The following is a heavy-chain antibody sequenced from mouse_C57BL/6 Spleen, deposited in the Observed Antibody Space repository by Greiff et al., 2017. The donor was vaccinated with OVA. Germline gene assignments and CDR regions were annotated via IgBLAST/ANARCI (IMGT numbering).Heavy chain of an antibody. CDR1: GYTFTSYW. J-gene: IGHJ1*03. D-gene: IGHD2-3*01. V-gene: IGHV1-69*01. CDR3: ARRDGYYWYFDV. CDR2: IDPSDSYT. Sequence: QVQLQQSGAELVMPGASVKLSCKASGYTFTSYWMHWVKQRPGQGLEWIGEIDPSDSYTNYNQKFKGKSTLTVDKSSSTAYMQLSSLTSDDSAVYYCARRDGYYWYFDVWGTGTTVTVSS.